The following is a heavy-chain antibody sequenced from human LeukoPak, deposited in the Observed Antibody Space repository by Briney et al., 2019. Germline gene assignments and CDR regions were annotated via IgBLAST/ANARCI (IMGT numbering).Heavy chain of an antibody. CDR2: IFRGGST. D-gene: IGHD3-3*01. V-gene: IGHV4-38-2*01. CDR3: ARYDSRGSGSTQLEY. J-gene: IGHJ4*02. Sequence: SETLSLTCAVSGYSISIAYYWGWIRQPPGKGLEWIGRIFRGGSTSYNPSLMSRLTMSMDTSKDQFSLQLTSVTAADTAVYYCARYDSRGSGSTQLEYWGQGILVTISS. CDR1: GYSISIAYY.